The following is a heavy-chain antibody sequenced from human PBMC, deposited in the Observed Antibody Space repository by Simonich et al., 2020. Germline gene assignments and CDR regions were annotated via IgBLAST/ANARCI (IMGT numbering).Heavy chain of an antibody. CDR1: GFTFSSDG. J-gene: IGHJ6*02. Sequence: QVQRVESGGGVVQPGRSLRLSCAASGFTFSSDGMHWVRQVPGNRLEWVCVIEKHGSNKYYADSVQGRFTISRDNSKNTLYLQMNSLRAEDPAMYYCAKESTVSRWDYYYGMDVWGQGTTVTVSS. CDR2: IEKHGSNK. V-gene: IGHV3-30*18. D-gene: IGHD4-17*01. CDR3: AKESTVSRWDYYYGMDV.